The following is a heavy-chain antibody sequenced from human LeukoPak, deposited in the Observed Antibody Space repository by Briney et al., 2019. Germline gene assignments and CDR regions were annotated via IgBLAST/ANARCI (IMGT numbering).Heavy chain of an antibody. V-gene: IGHV4-34*01. Sequence: PSETLSLTCAVYGGSFSGYYWSWIRQPPGKGLEWIGEINHSGSTNYNPSLKSRVTISVDTSKNQFSLKLSSVTAADTAVYYCARGRRGGAKGEGNYFDYWGQGTLVTVSS. CDR1: GGSFSGYY. CDR2: INHSGST. D-gene: IGHD3-16*01. J-gene: IGHJ4*02. CDR3: ARGRRGGAKGEGNYFDY.